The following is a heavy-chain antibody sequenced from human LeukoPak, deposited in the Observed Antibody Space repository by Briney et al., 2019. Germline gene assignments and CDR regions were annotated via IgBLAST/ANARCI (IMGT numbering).Heavy chain of an antibody. V-gene: IGHV3-7*05. D-gene: IGHD6-13*01. CDR2: IKQGGGEK. CDR3: ARGTVAAAGTDY. CDR1: GFTFSTKS. J-gene: IGHJ4*02. Sequence: GGSLRLSCAVSGFTFSTKSMNWVRQAPGKGLEWVANIKQGGGEKYYVASVKGRFTISRDNAKNSLYLQMNSLRAEDTAVYYCARGTVAAAGTDYWGQGTLVTVSS.